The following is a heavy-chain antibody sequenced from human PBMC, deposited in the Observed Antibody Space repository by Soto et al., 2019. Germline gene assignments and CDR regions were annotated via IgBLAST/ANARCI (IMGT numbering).Heavy chain of an antibody. CDR1: GYSFTSYW. J-gene: IGHJ5*02. Sequence: PVESLKISCRASGYSFTSYWIAWVRQVPGKGLEWMGIIFPGDSDTKYSPSFQGQVTISADKSITTAYLQWSSLKASDTAIYYCARSLAGYSSSWPPNWFDPWGQGTLVTVSS. CDR2: IFPGDSDT. D-gene: IGHD6-13*01. V-gene: IGHV5-51*01. CDR3: ARSLAGYSSSWPPNWFDP.